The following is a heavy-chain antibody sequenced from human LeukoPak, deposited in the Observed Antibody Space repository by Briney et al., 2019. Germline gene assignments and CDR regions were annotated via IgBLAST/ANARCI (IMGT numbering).Heavy chain of an antibody. Sequence: GGSLTLSCAASGFPFSPDWMSWVRQAPGKGLEWVAMIKESGSETHYVDSVKGRFTISRDSARNSLYLQMSSLKADDTAVYYCASLDTAAIRTGGYWGQGTLVTVSS. CDR1: GFPFSPDW. J-gene: IGHJ4*02. V-gene: IGHV3-7*01. CDR3: ASLDTAAIRTGGY. D-gene: IGHD5-18*01. CDR2: IKESGSET.